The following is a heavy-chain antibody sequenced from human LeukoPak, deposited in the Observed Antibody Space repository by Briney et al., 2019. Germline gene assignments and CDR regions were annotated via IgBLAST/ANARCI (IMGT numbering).Heavy chain of an antibody. Sequence: SETLSLTCAVSGGSISSTTYYWGWIRQPPGKGLEWIGSMSYRGTTYYNPSLKSRVTISVDTSKNQFSLKLSSVTAADTAMYYCARVRRDIVATIPPYFDYWGQGTLVTVSS. CDR3: ARVRRDIVATIPPYFDY. J-gene: IGHJ4*02. CDR2: MSYRGTT. V-gene: IGHV4-39*07. D-gene: IGHD5-12*01. CDR1: GGSISSTTYY.